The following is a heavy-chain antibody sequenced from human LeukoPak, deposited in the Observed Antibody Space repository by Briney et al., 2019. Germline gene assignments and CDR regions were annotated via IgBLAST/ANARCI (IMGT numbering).Heavy chain of an antibody. CDR2: IYYSGST. Sequence: SETLSLTCTVSGGSISSYYWSWIRQPPGKGLEWIGYIYYSGSTNYNPSLKSRVTISVDTSKNQFSLKLSSVTAADTAVYYCAREGYSYDINAFDIWGQGTMVTVSS. CDR3: AREGYSYDINAFDI. V-gene: IGHV4-59*01. D-gene: IGHD5-18*01. CDR1: GGSISSYY. J-gene: IGHJ3*02.